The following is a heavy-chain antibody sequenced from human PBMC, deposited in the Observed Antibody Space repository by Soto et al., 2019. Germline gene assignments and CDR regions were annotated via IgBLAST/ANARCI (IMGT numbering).Heavy chain of an antibody. V-gene: IGHV1-2*04. Sequence: ASVKVSCKASGYTFTGYYMHWVRQAPGQGLEGMGWINPNSGGTNYAQKFQGWVTMTRDTSISTAYMELSRLRSDDTAVYYCARGMWSLFGVVRHFYSYGMGVWGHGTRGTVSS. J-gene: IGHJ6*02. D-gene: IGHD3-3*01. CDR2: INPNSGGT. CDR3: ARGMWSLFGVVRHFYSYGMGV. CDR1: GYTFTGYY.